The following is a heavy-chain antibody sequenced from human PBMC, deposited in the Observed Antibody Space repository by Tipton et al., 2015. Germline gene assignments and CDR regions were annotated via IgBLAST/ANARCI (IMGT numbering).Heavy chain of an antibody. Sequence: TLSLTCTVSGYSIRSYYWSWIRQPPGKGLEWIGYIFYTGGTYYNPSLKSRVTMSIGTWESQFSLRLTSVTAADTAIYYCAREPTNGNYFDDWGQGTLVTVSS. CDR3: AREPTNGNYFDD. V-gene: IGHV4-59*01. D-gene: IGHD1-14*01. J-gene: IGHJ4*02. CDR2: IFYTGGT. CDR1: GYSIRSYY.